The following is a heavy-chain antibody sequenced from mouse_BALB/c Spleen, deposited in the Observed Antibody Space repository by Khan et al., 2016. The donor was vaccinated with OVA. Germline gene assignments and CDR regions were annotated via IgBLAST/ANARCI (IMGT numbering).Heavy chain of an antibody. CDR1: GYIFTSYW. CDR3: AREEALYHVDH. J-gene: IGHJ2*01. Sequence: QVQLKQSGAELVRPGASVKLSCKTSGYIFTSYWIHWIKQRSGQGLEWIARIYPGTDNSYYNEKFKDKATLTADKSSSTAYMQLSSLKSEDSDVYFCAREEALYHVDHWGQGTTLTVSA. CDR2: IYPGTDNS. V-gene: IGHV1-76*01. D-gene: IGHD1-1*01.